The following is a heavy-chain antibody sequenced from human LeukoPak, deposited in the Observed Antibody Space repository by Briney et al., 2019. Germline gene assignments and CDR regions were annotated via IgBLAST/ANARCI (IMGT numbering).Heavy chain of an antibody. CDR2: IYTSGST. CDR1: GGSISSYY. J-gene: IGHJ6*03. CDR3: ARDRGTTVTNYYYYYMDV. D-gene: IGHD4-17*01. Sequence: SVTLSLTCTVSGGSISSYYWSWIRQPAGKGLEWIGRIYTSGSTNYNPSLKSRVTMSVDTSKNQFSLKLSSVTAADTAVYYCARDRGTTVTNYYYYYMDVWGKGTTVTVSS. V-gene: IGHV4-4*07.